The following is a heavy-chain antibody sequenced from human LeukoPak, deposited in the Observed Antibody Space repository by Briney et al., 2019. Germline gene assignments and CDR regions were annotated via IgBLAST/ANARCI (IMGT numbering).Heavy chain of an antibody. V-gene: IGHV3-74*01. CDR1: GFTFSNYW. Sequence: GGPLRLSCAASGFTFSNYWMHWVRQAPGKGLVWVSRINTDGSRITYADSVKGRFTISRDNAMNTVYLQMNSQRAEDTAVYYCARVLSGSWDWFDPWGQGTLVTVSS. J-gene: IGHJ5*02. D-gene: IGHD3-22*01. CDR3: ARVLSGSWDWFDP. CDR2: INTDGSRI.